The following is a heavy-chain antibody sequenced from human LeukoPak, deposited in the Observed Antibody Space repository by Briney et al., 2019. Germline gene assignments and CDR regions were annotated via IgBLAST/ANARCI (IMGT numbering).Heavy chain of an antibody. V-gene: IGHV3-66*01. J-gene: IGHJ3*02. D-gene: IGHD3-9*01. CDR1: GLTVSRKF. CDR2: IYDDGST. Sequence: GESLRLSCVVSGLTVSRKFMNWVRQAPGKGLEWVSGIYDDGSTFYADSVKGRFSISRDSSRNTLSLQMSSLRAEDTAVYYCARDPSYYDILTGYSHAFDIWGQGTMVTVSS. CDR3: ARDPSYYDILTGYSHAFDI.